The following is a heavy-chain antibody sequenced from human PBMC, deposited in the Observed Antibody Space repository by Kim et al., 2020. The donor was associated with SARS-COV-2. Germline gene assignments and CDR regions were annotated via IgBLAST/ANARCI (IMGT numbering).Heavy chain of an antibody. J-gene: IGHJ6*02. CDR2: IYTSGST. CDR1: GGSISSGSYY. CDR3: ARDSVRYYGSGSYYPYYYYGMDV. D-gene: IGHD3-10*01. V-gene: IGHV4-61*02. Sequence: SQTLSLTCTVSGGSISSGSYYWSWIRQPAGKGLEWIGRIYTSGSTNYNPSLKSRVTISVDTSKNQFSLKLSSVTAADTAVYYCARDSVRYYGSGSYYPYYYYGMDVWGQGTTVTVSS.